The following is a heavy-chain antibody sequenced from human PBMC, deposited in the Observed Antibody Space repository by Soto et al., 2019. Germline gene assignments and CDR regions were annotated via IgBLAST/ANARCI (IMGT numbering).Heavy chain of an antibody. CDR3: ARHAQLTFGGVIVNTYYFDY. J-gene: IGHJ4*02. V-gene: IGHV3-48*04. Sequence: PGGSLRLSCAASGFTFRNYGMNWVRQAPGKGLEWVSYIGIGSSTKYYADSVKGRFTISRDNAKNSLYLQMNSLRAEDTAVYYCARHAQLTFGGVIVNTYYFDYWGQGTLVTVSS. D-gene: IGHD3-16*02. CDR2: IGIGSSTK. CDR1: GFTFRNYG.